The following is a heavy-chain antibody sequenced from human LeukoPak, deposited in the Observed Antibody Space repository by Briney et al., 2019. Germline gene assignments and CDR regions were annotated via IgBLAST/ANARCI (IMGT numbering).Heavy chain of an antibody. CDR1: GGTFSSYA. V-gene: IGHV1-69*01. Sequence: ASVKVSCKASGGTFSSYAISWVRQAPGQGLEWMGGIIPIFGTANYAQKFQGRVTITADESTSTAYMELSSLRSEDTAVYYCARGRYCSSTSCRTQTPYYYYGMDVWGQGTTVTVSS. J-gene: IGHJ6*02. CDR3: ARGRYCSSTSCRTQTPYYYYGMDV. CDR2: IIPIFGTA. D-gene: IGHD2-2*01.